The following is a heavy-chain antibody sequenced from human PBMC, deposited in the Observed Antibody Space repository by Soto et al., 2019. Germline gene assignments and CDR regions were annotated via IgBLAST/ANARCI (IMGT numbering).Heavy chain of an antibody. CDR1: GYTFTNYV. J-gene: IGHJ4*02. CDR2: INSGNGNT. CDR3: ARGLTIFGVVIGY. V-gene: IGHV1-3*01. Sequence: AAVKVSCKTSGYTFTNYVVDWVRQAPGQGLEWMGWINSGNGNTKYSEKFQGRVTITRDTSASTAYMELNSLTSEDTAVYYCARGLTIFGVVIGYWGQGTLVTVSS. D-gene: IGHD3-3*01.